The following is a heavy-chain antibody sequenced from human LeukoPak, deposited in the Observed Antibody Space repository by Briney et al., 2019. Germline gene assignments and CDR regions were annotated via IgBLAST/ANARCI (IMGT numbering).Heavy chain of an antibody. J-gene: IGHJ6*02. V-gene: IGHV3-48*02. CDR3: ARALLTTVTTDYYYGMDV. CDR2: ISSSSSTI. Sequence: PGGSLRLSCAASRLTFNNYAMSWVRQAPGKGLEWVSYISSSSSTIYYADSVKGRFTISRDNAKNSLYLQMNSLRDEDTAVYYCARALLTTVTTDYYYGMDVWGQGTTVTVSS. CDR1: RLTFNNYA. D-gene: IGHD4-17*01.